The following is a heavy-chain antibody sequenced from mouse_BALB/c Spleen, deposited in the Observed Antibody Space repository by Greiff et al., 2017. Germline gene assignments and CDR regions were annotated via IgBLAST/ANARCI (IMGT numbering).Heavy chain of an antibody. D-gene: IGHD3-2*02. CDR1: GFSLTSYD. J-gene: IGHJ2*01. V-gene: IGHV2-9-2*01. Sequence: VQLQQSGPGLVAPSQSLSITCTVSGFSLTSYDISWIRQPPGKGLEWLGVIWTGGGTNYNSAFMSRLSISKDNSKSQVFLKMNSLQTDDTAIYYCVRDQGDGGDYWGQGTTLTVSS. CDR3: VRDQGDGGDY. CDR2: IWTGGGT.